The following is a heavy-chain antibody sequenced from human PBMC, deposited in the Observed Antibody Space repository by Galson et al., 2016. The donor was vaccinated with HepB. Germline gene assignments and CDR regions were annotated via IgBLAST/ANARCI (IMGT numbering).Heavy chain of an antibody. CDR2: ISGNSSYI. J-gene: IGHJ3*02. V-gene: IGHV3-11*06. CDR3: ARGPAFDI. CDR1: GFSFSDYY. Sequence: SLRLSCAASGFSFSDYYMSWIRQAPEKGLEWVSYISGNSSYIDYADSLRGPFTISRDNVKNTLYLQMDSLRADDTGVYYCARGPAFDIWGQGTVVTISS.